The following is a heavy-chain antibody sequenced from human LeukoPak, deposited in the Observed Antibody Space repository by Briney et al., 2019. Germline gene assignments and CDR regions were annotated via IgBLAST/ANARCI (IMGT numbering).Heavy chain of an antibody. CDR2: ISGGGGDT. V-gene: IGHV3-23*01. CDR1: GFPFSNNV. J-gene: IGHJ4*02. CDR3: AKTFPYGTTWFGFCDY. Sequence: GGSLRLSCAASGFPFSNNVMTWVRQAPGRGLDWLSAISGGGGDTYYADSVKGRFTISRDNSKNILYLQMSSLTAEDTAVYYCAKTFPYGTTWFGFCDYWGQGALVTVSS. D-gene: IGHD3-10*01.